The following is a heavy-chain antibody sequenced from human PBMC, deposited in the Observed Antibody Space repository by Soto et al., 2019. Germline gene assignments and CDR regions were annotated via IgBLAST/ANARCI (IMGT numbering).Heavy chain of an antibody. CDR3: ARDPPPPDY. J-gene: IGHJ4*02. CDR1: GYTFASYA. CDR2: ISAYNGNT. V-gene: IGHV1-18*01. Sequence: QVQLVQSGAEVKKPGASVKVSCKASGYTFASYAISWMRQAPGQGLEWMGWISAYNGNTNYAQKLQGRVTMTTDTSTSKASTEMRSVRYDDTAVYYCARDPPPPDYWGQGTLVTVSS.